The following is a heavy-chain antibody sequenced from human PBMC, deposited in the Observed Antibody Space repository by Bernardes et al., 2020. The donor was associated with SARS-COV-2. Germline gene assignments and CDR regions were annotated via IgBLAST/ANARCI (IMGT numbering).Heavy chain of an antibody. CDR2: FDPEDGET. J-gene: IGHJ5*02. V-gene: IGHV1-24*01. Sequence: ASVKVSCKVSGYTLTELSMLWVRQAPGKGLEWMGGFDPEDGETIYAQKFQGRVTMTEDTSTDTAYMELSSLRSEDTAVYYCATGSPVAGTAGDWFDPWGQGTLVTVSS. CDR3: ATGSPVAGTAGDWFDP. CDR1: GYTLTELS. D-gene: IGHD6-19*01.